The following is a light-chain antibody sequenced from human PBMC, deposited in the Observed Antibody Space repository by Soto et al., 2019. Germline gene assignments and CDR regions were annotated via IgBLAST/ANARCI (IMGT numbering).Light chain of an antibody. CDR3: SSYTSSSLYV. Sequence: QSALTQPASVSGSPGQSITISCTGTSSDFGSYNLVSWYQQHPGKAPKLMIYEGTKRPSGVSNRFSGSKSGNTASLTISGLRAEDESDYYCSSYTSSSLYVFGTGTKLTVL. CDR1: SSDFGSYNL. CDR2: EGT. V-gene: IGLV2-14*02. J-gene: IGLJ1*01.